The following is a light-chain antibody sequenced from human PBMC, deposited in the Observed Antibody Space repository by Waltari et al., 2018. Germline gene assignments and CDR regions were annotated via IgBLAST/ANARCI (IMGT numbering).Light chain of an antibody. V-gene: IGKV3-20*01. J-gene: IGKJ2*01. CDR3: QQYGGSSMFT. CDR2: DIS. CDR1: EPIRATY. Sequence: IVLTQSPATLSLSPGERATLPCRASEPIRATYLAWYQQKPGQAPRLLMYDISTRADGVSDRFSGSGSGTDFTLTINRLGPDDFAVYYCQQYGGSSMFTFGQGTRLDIK.